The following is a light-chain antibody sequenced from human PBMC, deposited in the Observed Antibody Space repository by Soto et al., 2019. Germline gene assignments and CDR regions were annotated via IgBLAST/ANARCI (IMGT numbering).Light chain of an antibody. CDR1: SSDVGGYNY. Sequence: QSALTQPASVSGSPGQSITISCTGTSSDVGGYNYVSWYQHHPGKAPKLMIYDVSNRPSGVSNRFSGSKSDNTASLTISGLQAEDEADYYCSSYTGSSTYVVFGGGTKLTVL. CDR2: DVS. J-gene: IGLJ2*01. CDR3: SSYTGSSTYVV. V-gene: IGLV2-14*03.